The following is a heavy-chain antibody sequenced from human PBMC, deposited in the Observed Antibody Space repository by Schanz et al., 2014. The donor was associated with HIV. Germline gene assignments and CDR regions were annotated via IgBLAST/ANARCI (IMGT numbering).Heavy chain of an antibody. Sequence: QVHLVQSGAEVKKPGASVKVSCKASGYTFTGYYMHWVRQAPGQGLEWMGWINPNSGGTNYAQKFQGRVTMTRDTSISTAYMELRRLRSDDTAVYYCARDQNVISMVRGVMGGVDYWGQGTLVTVSS. J-gene: IGHJ4*02. D-gene: IGHD3-10*01. CDR3: ARDQNVISMVRGVMGGVDY. CDR2: INPNSGGT. V-gene: IGHV1-2*02. CDR1: GYTFTGYY.